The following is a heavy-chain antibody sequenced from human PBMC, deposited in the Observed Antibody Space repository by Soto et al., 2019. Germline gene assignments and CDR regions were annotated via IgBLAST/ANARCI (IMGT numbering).Heavy chain of an antibody. CDR3: ARQRTTVVTQAYFDH. CDR2: IYYSGRT. V-gene: IGHV4-39*01. Sequence: SEPLSLTCIVSGESISSSSYYWGWIRQPPGKGLEWIGSIYYSGRTYYNPSFKSRVTISIDTSKNQFSLKLSSVTATDTAVYYCARQRTTVVTQAYFDHWGQGALVTVYS. D-gene: IGHD2-21*02. J-gene: IGHJ4*02. CDR1: GESISSSSYY.